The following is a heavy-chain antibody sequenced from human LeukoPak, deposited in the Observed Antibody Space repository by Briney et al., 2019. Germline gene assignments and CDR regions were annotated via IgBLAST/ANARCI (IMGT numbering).Heavy chain of an antibody. V-gene: IGHV3-74*03. J-gene: IGHJ3*01. Sequence: GGSLRLSCTASGLTFSNYWMHWVRQVPGKGLIWVSRIKTDGSSTTYADSVKGRFTISRDNAKNTLYLGMNSLRVEDTAVYYCARDFKDRGWGQGTMVTVSS. CDR1: GLTFSNYW. CDR2: IKTDGSST. CDR3: ARDFKDRG.